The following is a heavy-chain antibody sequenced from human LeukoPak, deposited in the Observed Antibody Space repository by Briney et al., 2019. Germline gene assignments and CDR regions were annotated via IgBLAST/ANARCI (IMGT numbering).Heavy chain of an antibody. CDR2: ISYDGSDK. J-gene: IGHJ6*03. D-gene: IGHD1-14*01. V-gene: IGHV3-30*04. CDR1: GFTFSSYA. Sequence: GGSLRLSCAASGFTFSSYAMYWVRQAPGKGLEWVAVISYDGSDKFYADSVKGRFTISRDSSKNTLYLQMNSLRPEDTAVYYCAKEPERGNYYYYYMDVWGKGTTVTISS. CDR3: AKEPERGNYYYYYMDV.